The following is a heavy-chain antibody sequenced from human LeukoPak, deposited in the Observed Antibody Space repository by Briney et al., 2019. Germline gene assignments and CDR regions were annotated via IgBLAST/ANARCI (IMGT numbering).Heavy chain of an antibody. Sequence: RSSETLSLTCTVSGGSISGYYWTWIRQSPGRGLEWIGYISDSGSTNYNPSLRSRVTISVDTSKNQFSLKLRSVTAADTAVHYCAKSNGYGLVDIWGQGTMVTVSS. J-gene: IGHJ3*02. V-gene: IGHV4-59*01. CDR2: ISDSGST. CDR1: GGSISGYY. D-gene: IGHD3-10*01. CDR3: AKSNGYGLVDI.